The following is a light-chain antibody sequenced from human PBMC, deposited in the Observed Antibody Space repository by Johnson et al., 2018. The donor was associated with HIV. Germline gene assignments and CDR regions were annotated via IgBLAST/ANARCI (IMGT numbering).Light chain of an antibody. J-gene: IGLJ1*01. CDR2: ENN. Sequence: SVLTQPPSVSAAPGQRVTISCSGSNSNIGNNYVSWYQQLPGTAPKLLIYENNKRPSGIPDRFSGSKSGTSATLGITGLQTGDEADYYCGTWDSSLSALYVFGTGTKVTVL. CDR3: GTWDSSLSALYV. V-gene: IGLV1-51*02. CDR1: NSNIGNNY.